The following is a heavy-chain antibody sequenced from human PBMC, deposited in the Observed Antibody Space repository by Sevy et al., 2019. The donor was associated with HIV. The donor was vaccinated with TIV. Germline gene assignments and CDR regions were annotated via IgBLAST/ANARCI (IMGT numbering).Heavy chain of an antibody. J-gene: IGHJ4*02. V-gene: IGHV1-2*02. CDR1: GYTFTDYY. CDR2: INPNSGGT. CDR3: ARDHRYSYGHQADY. Sequence: ASVKVSCKASGYTFTDYYMHWVRQAPGQGLEWMGWINPNSGGTNYAQKFQGRVTMTRDTSISTAYMELSRLRSDDTAVYYCARDHRYSYGHQADYWGQGTLVTVSS. D-gene: IGHD5-18*01.